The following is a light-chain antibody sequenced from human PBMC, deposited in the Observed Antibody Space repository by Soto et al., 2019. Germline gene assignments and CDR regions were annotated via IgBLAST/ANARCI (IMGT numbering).Light chain of an antibody. CDR1: QSISSW. Sequence: DIQVTQSPSSLSSSLGYRVTITFRASQSISSWLAWYQQKQGKAPKLLIYKASTLKSGVPSRFSGSGSGTEFTLTISSLQPDDFATYYCQYYNSYSEAFGQGTKWIS. CDR3: QYYNSYSEA. CDR2: KAS. J-gene: IGKJ1*01. V-gene: IGKV1-5*03.